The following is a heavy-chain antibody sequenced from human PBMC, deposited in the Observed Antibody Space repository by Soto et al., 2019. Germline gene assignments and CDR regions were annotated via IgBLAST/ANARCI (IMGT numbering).Heavy chain of an antibody. V-gene: IGHV4-34*01. Sequence: PSETLSLTCAVYGGSFSGYYWSWIRQPPGKGLEWIGEINHSGSTNYDPSLKSRVTISVDTSKNQFSLKLSSVTAADTAVCYCARGGSGGDYDFWSGYLPGEFDYWGQGTLVTVSS. D-gene: IGHD3-3*01. CDR2: INHSGST. J-gene: IGHJ4*02. CDR1: GGSFSGYY. CDR3: ARGGSGGDYDFWSGYLPGEFDY.